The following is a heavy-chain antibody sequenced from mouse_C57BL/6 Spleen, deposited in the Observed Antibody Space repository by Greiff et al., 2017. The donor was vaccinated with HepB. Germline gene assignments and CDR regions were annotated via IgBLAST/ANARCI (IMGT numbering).Heavy chain of an antibody. CDR1: GFNIKDDY. Sequence: VQLQQSGAELVRPGASVKLSCTASGFNIKDDYMHWVKQRPEQGLEWIGAIDPETGGTAYNQKFKGKAILTADKSSSTAYMELRSLTSEDSAVYYCTRENDYWGQGTTLTVSS. J-gene: IGHJ2*01. CDR2: IDPETGGT. V-gene: IGHV1-15*01. CDR3: TRENDY.